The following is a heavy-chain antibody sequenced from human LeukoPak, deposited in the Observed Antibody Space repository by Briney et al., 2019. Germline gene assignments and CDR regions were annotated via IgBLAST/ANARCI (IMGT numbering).Heavy chain of an antibody. Sequence: ASVKVSFTASGYTFTSYGISWVRQAPGQGLEWMGWISAYNGNTNYAQKLQGRVTMTTDTSTSTAYMELRSLRSDDTAVYYCARDVKGIAAAGTGAFDIWGQGTMVTVSS. J-gene: IGHJ3*02. CDR3: ARDVKGIAAAGTGAFDI. CDR1: GYTFTSYG. CDR2: ISAYNGNT. V-gene: IGHV1-18*04. D-gene: IGHD6-13*01.